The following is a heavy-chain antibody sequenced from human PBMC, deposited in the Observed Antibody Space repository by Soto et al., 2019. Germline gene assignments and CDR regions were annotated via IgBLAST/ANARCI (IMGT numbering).Heavy chain of an antibody. D-gene: IGHD4-4*01. J-gene: IGHJ4*02. CDR1: GGSISSSSYY. V-gene: IGHV4-39*01. Sequence: SETLSLTCTVSGGSISSSSYYWGWIRQPPGKGLEWIGSIYYSGSTYYNPSLKSRVTISVDTSKNQFSLKLSSVTAADTAVYYCARAVKSTVTTHPQGAYYFDYWGQGTLVTVSS. CDR3: ARAVKSTVTTHPQGAYYFDY. CDR2: IYYSGST.